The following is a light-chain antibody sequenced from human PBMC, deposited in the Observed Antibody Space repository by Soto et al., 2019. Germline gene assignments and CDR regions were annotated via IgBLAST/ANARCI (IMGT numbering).Light chain of an antibody. V-gene: IGKV1-5*01. CDR1: QSISNW. J-gene: IGKJ4*01. Sequence: DIPMTQSPATLSASVGDRVTITCRASQSISNWLAWYQQKPGKAPKLLIYDASSLESGVPSRFSGSGSGTEFTLTISSLQPDDFATYYCQLYDSYAQVFGGGTRWIS. CDR2: DAS. CDR3: QLYDSYAQV.